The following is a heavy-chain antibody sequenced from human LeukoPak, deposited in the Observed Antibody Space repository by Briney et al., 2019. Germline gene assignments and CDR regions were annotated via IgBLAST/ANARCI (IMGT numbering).Heavy chain of an antibody. CDR3: ARPSAVVGGPLGYMDV. J-gene: IGHJ6*03. CDR1: GYPFTSYG. D-gene: IGHD3-10*01. CDR2: ISAYNGNT. V-gene: IGHV1-18*01. Sequence: ASVKVSCKASGYPFTSYGISWVRQAPGQGLEWMGWISAYNGNTNYAQKLQGRVTMTTDTSTSTAYMELRSLRSDDTAVYYCARPSAVVGGPLGYMDVWGKGTTVTVSS.